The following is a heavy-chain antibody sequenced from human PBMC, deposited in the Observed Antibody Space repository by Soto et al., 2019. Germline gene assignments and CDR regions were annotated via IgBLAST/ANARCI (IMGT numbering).Heavy chain of an antibody. D-gene: IGHD4-17*01. CDR1: GLTLSNYA. Sequence: EVQVLESGGGLVQPGGSLRLSCIASGLTLSNYAMTWVRQAPGRGQEWVSTVTGSGSTYYADSVKGRFTIFRDNSTNILYLQMNSLRAEDTAIYYCAKSLLTTAATGYWFDPWGQGSQVTVSS. J-gene: IGHJ5*02. CDR2: VTGSGST. CDR3: AKSLLTTAATGYWFDP. V-gene: IGHV3-23*01.